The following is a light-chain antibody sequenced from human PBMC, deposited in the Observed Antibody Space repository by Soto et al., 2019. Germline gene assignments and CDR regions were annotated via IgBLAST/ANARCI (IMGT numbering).Light chain of an antibody. J-gene: IGLJ1*01. CDR1: SSNIGGNT. CDR3: AAWDDSLSGV. CDR2: SNS. Sequence: QSVLTQPPSASGTPGQRVTFSCSGSSSNIGGNTVSWFQHLPRTAPKLLIFSNSQRPSGVPDRFSGAKSGTSASLAISGLQSEDEANYYCAAWDDSLSGVFGTGTKVTVL. V-gene: IGLV1-44*01.